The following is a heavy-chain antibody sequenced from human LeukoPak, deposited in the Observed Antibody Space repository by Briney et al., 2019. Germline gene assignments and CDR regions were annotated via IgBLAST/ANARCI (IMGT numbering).Heavy chain of an antibody. J-gene: IGHJ4*02. CDR3: ARLPYTSGWPPKTKYYFDY. D-gene: IGHD6-19*01. Sequence: PSETLSLTCTVSGGSISSSXXXXXXXXXXXXXGXXWXGSIYXTGSTYYNPSLKSXVXMSVNTSKTQFSLNLGSVTAADSAVYYCARLPYTSGWPPKTKYYFDYWGRGTLVTVSS. CDR1: GGSISSSXXX. CDR2: IYXTGST. V-gene: IGHV4-39*01.